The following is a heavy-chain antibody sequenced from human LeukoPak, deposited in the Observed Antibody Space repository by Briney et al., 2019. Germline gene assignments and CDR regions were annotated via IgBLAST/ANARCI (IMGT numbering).Heavy chain of an antibody. CDR2: INPNSGGT. CDR1: GYTFTGYY. D-gene: IGHD3-10*01. Sequence: ASVKVSCKASGYTFTGYYMHWVRQAPGQGLEWMGRINPNSGGTNYAQKFQGRVTMTRDTSISTAYMELSRLRSDDTAVYYCERGGPSYRFGEYPYYFDYWGQGTLVTVSS. J-gene: IGHJ4*02. V-gene: IGHV1-2*06. CDR3: ERGGPSYRFGEYPYYFDY.